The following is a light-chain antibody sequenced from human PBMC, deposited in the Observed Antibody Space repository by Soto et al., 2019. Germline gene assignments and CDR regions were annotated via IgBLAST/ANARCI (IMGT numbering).Light chain of an antibody. Sequence: QSVLTQPASVSGSPGQSITISCTGTSSDVGAYKYVSWYQQHPGKAPKLMIYEVSNRPSGVSNRFSGSKSGNTASVTISGLQAEDEADYYCSSYTSGSTLYVFGTGTKVTVL. CDR3: SSYTSGSTLYV. CDR2: EVS. J-gene: IGLJ1*01. CDR1: SSDVGAYKY. V-gene: IGLV2-14*01.